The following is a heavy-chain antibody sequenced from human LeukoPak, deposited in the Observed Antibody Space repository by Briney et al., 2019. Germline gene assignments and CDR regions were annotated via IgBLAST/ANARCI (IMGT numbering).Heavy chain of an antibody. V-gene: IGHV1-8*01. J-gene: IGHJ5*02. CDR1: GYTFINND. Sequence: RASVKVSCKTSGYTFINNDINLVRQAPGQGLEWMAWIDPKNGNRGYAQNFQGRVTMTTDISINTAYLELSSLRSEDTAVYYCARSHTQKEFCGGGRCYPTVWWFDPWGQGTLVTVSS. CDR3: ARSHTQKEFCGGGRCYPTVWWFDP. CDR2: IDPKNGNR. D-gene: IGHD2-15*01.